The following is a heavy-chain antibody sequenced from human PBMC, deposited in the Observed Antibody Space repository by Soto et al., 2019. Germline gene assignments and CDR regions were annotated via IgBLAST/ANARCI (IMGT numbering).Heavy chain of an antibody. V-gene: IGHV1-69*13. CDR3: ATDLVAAAGNWFDP. Sequence: ASVKVSCKASGGTFSSYAISWVRQAPGQGLEWMGGIIPIFGTANYAQKFQGRVTITADESTSTAYMELSSLRSEDTAVYYCATDLVAAAGNWFDPWGQGTLVTVSS. CDR1: GGTFSSYA. D-gene: IGHD6-13*01. CDR2: IIPIFGTA. J-gene: IGHJ5*02.